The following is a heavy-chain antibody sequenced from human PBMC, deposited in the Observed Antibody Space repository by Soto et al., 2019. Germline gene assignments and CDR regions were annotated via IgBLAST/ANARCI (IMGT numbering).Heavy chain of an antibody. CDR1: GGSISSGGYY. Sequence: QVQLQESGPGLVKPSQTLSLTCTVSGGSISSGGYYWSWIRQHPGKGLEWIGYIYYSGSTYYNPSLKSRVTISVETSKNQFSLKLSSVTAADTAVYYCARYCTNGVCSNRHFDYWGQGTLVTVSS. CDR2: IYYSGST. D-gene: IGHD2-8*01. V-gene: IGHV4-31*03. CDR3: ARYCTNGVCSNRHFDY. J-gene: IGHJ4*02.